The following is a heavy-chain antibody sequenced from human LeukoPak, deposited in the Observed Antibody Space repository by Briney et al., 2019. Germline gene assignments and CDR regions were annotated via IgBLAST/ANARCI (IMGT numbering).Heavy chain of an antibody. J-gene: IGHJ4*02. CDR1: GGSISSSNW. Sequence: SGTLSLTCAVSGGSISSSNWRSWVRQPPGKGLEWIGEIYHSGSTNYNPSLKSRVTISVDKSKNQFSLKLGSVTAADAAVYYCARSYPDYYDSSGYYYWGQGTLVTVSS. V-gene: IGHV4-4*02. D-gene: IGHD3-22*01. CDR3: ARSYPDYYDSSGYYY. CDR2: IYHSGST.